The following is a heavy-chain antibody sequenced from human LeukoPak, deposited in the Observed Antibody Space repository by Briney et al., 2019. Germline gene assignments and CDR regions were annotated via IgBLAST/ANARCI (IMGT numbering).Heavy chain of an antibody. CDR3: TTDWVVRSFADY. CDR1: GFTFSKAW. Sequence: PGGSLRLSCAASGFTFSKAWMIWVRQAPGKGLEWVGRIRSKIDGETKHYGAPVKGRFTLSRDDSENMVYLQMDSLNTEDTAVYYCTTDWVVRSFADYWGQGTLVSVSS. D-gene: IGHD3-9*01. V-gene: IGHV3-15*01. CDR2: IRSKIDGETK. J-gene: IGHJ4*02.